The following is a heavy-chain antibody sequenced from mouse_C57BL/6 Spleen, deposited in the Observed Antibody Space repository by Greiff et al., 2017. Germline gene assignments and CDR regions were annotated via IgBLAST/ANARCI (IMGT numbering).Heavy chain of an antibody. CDR1: GYTFTDYN. D-gene: IGHD1-1*01. CDR3: ARSRYYGSSLYYAMDY. Sequence: VQLQQSGPELVKPGASVKMSCKASGYTFTDYNMHWVKQSHGKSLEWIGYINPNNGGTSYNQKFKGKATLTVNKSSSTAYMELRSLTSEDSAVYYCARSRYYGSSLYYAMDYWGQGTSVTVSS. J-gene: IGHJ4*01. V-gene: IGHV1-22*01. CDR2: INPNNGGT.